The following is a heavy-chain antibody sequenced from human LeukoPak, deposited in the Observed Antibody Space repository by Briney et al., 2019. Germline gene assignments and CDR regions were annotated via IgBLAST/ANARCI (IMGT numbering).Heavy chain of an antibody. CDR1: GGSISGYY. Sequence: SETLSLTCTISGGSISGYYWSWIRQPPGNGLEWIGEIYYSGSTKYNSSLKSRITMSLDTSKNQFSLRLSSVTAADTAVYYCVRSSENYFGPWGQGTLVTVSS. CDR3: VRSSENYFGP. D-gene: IGHD3-10*01. CDR2: IYYSGST. V-gene: IGHV4-59*01. J-gene: IGHJ5*02.